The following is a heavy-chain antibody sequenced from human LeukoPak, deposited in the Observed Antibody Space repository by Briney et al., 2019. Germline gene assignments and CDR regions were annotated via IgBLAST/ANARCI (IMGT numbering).Heavy chain of an antibody. J-gene: IGHJ5*01. CDR1: GFVFSTHS. D-gene: IGHD4-23*01. Sequence: GGSLRLSCAASGFVFSTHSMNWVRQAPGKGLEWVSWISSSSGDIYYAESVRGRFTISRDDAKNSLYLQMNNVRDEDTAVYYCVRDADGGNSWFDSWGQGTQVTVSS. V-gene: IGHV3-21*01. CDR3: VRDADGGNSWFDS. CDR2: ISSSSGDI.